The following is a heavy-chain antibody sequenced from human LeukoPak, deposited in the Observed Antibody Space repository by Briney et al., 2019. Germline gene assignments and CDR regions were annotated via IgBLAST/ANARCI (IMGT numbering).Heavy chain of an antibody. V-gene: IGHV4-34*01. D-gene: IGHD2-2*01. Sequence: SETLSLTRAVYGGSFSGYYWSWIRQPPGKGLEWIGEINHSGSTNYNPSLKSRVTISADTSKNQFSLKLSSVTAADTAVYYCASPIGRGKYFDIWGQGTMVTVSS. CDR3: ASPIGRGKYFDI. CDR1: GGSFSGYY. J-gene: IGHJ3*02. CDR2: INHSGST.